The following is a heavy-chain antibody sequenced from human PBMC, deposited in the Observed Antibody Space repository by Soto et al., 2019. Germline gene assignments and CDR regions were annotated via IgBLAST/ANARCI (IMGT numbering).Heavy chain of an antibody. D-gene: IGHD2-2*01. Sequence: PGGSLRLSCAASGFTFSNYWMSWVRQDPGKGLEWVANINDNGNEKYNVDSVKGRFTISRDNAQNSLYLQMNNLRVEDTAIYYCVSERAPWLICSGTSCLDYWGQGTRVTVSS. J-gene: IGHJ4*02. CDR3: VSERAPWLICSGTSCLDY. CDR2: INDNGNEK. V-gene: IGHV3-7*03. CDR1: GFTFSNYW.